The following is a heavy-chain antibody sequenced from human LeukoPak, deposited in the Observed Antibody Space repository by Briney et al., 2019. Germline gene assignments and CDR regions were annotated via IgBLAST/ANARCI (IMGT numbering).Heavy chain of an antibody. CDR2: ISSSSSYI. CDR1: GFTFSSYS. D-gene: IGHD2-2*02. J-gene: IGHJ4*02. V-gene: IGHV3-21*04. CDR3: AKGAQYLFDY. Sequence: KTGGSLRLSCAASGFTFSSYSMNWVRQAPGKGLEWVSSISSSSSYIYYADLVKGRFTISRDNAKNSLYLQMTSLTTEDTALYYCAKGAQYLFDYWGQGTLVTVSS.